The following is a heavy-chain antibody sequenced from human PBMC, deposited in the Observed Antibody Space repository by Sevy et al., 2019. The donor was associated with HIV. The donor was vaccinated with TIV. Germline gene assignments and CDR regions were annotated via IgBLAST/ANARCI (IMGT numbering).Heavy chain of an antibody. CDR2: ISGSGGST. V-gene: IGHV3-23*01. D-gene: IGHD6-13*01. CDR3: ARDRIAAAGTLGYYYYGMDV. J-gene: IGHJ6*02. CDR1: GFTFSSYA. Sequence: GGSLRLSCAASGFTFSSYAMSWVRQAPGKGLEWVSAISGSGGSTYYADSVKGRFTISRDNSKNTLYLKMNSLRAEDTAVYYCARDRIAAAGTLGYYYYGMDVWGQGTTVTVSS.